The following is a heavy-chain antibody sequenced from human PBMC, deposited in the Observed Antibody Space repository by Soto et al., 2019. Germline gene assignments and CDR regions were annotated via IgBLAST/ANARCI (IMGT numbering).Heavy chain of an antibody. D-gene: IGHD1-1*01. J-gene: IGHJ3*02. Sequence: SETLSLTCAVSGGSISSSNWWSWVRQPPGKGLEWIGEIYHSGSTNYNPSLKSRVTISVDKSKNQFSLKLSSVTAADTAVYYCARDRINNEDAFDIWGQGTMVTVSS. CDR3: ARDRINNEDAFDI. CDR1: GGSISSSNW. V-gene: IGHV4-4*02. CDR2: IYHSGST.